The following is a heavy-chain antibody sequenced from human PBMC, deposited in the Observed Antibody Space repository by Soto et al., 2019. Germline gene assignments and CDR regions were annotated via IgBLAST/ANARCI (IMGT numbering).Heavy chain of an antibody. CDR1: GFTFSSYA. CDR3: AKARCSTTNCYVPDY. D-gene: IGHD1-26*01. J-gene: IGHJ4*02. CDR2: ISGSGGGP. V-gene: IGHV3-23*01. Sequence: PGGSLRLSCAASGFTFSSYAMSWVRRAPGKGLEWVSSISGSGGGPSYAASVQGRFTISRDNHKTTLYLQMNSLRAEDTAVYYCAKARCSTTNCYVPDYWGQGTLVTVSS.